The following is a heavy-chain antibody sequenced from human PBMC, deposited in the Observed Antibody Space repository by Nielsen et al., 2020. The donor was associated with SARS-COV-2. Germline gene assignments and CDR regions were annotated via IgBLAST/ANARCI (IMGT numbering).Heavy chain of an antibody. V-gene: IGHV4-31*03. D-gene: IGHD6-6*01. J-gene: IGHJ6*03. CDR1: GGSISSSGYY. CDR3: ARVRSSSSVYYYYYMDV. Sequence: SETLSLTCTVSGGSISSSGYYWSWIRQHPGKGLEWIGYIYYSGSTYNNPSLKSRVTISVDTSKNQFSLKLSSVTAADTALYYCARVRSSSSVYYYYYMDVWGKGTTVTVSS. CDR2: IYYSGST.